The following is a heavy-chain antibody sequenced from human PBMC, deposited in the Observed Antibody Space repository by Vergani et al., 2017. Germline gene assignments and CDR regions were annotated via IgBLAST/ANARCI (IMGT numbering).Heavy chain of an antibody. CDR1: AFTFTSYS. D-gene: IGHD3-22*01. CDR3: ARELYYDSSGYFGGPYYFDY. V-gene: IGHV3-30*04. CDR2: ISYDGTNK. Sequence: QALLVGSGGGVVQPGRSLSLSCVASAFTFTSYSIHWVRQAPGKGLEWVAFISYDGTNKYYADSVKGRFTISRDNSKNTVSLQMNSLRPEDSAIYYCARELYYDSSGYFGGPYYFDYWGQGTLVTVSS. J-gene: IGHJ4*02.